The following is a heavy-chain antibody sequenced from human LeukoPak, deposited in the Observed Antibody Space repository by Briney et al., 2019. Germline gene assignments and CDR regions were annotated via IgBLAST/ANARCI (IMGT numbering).Heavy chain of an antibody. J-gene: IGHJ4*02. V-gene: IGHV6-1*01. CDR1: GDSVSSNSAA. Sequence: SQTLSLTCAISGDSVSSNSAAWNWIRQSPSRGLEWLGRTYYRSKWYNDYAVSVKSRITINPDTSKNQFSLQLYSVTPEDTAVYYCVRDVGTTGWHTFDYWGQGTLVTVSS. D-gene: IGHD3-9*01. CDR2: TYYRSKWYN. CDR3: VRDVGTTGWHTFDY.